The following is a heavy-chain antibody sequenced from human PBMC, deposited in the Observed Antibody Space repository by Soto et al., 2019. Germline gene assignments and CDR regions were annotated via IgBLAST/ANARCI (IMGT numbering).Heavy chain of an antibody. Sequence: QVQLVQSGAEVKKPGSSVKVSCKASGGTFSSYAISWVRQAPGQGLEWMGGIITIFGTANYAQKFQGRVTITADESTSTAYMELSSLRSEDTAVYYCARDRPIVLVPAATTSWFDPWGQGPLVTVSS. D-gene: IGHD2-2*01. CDR3: ARDRPIVLVPAATTSWFDP. CDR2: IITIFGTA. CDR1: GGTFSSYA. J-gene: IGHJ5*02. V-gene: IGHV1-69*12.